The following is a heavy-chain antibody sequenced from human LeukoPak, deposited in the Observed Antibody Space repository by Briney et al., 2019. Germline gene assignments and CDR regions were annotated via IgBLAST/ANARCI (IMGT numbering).Heavy chain of an antibody. V-gene: IGHV3-30*18. CDR1: GFTFSSYG. D-gene: IGHD5-18*01. J-gene: IGHJ4*02. Sequence: GGSLRLSCAASGFTFSSYGMHWVRQAPGKGLEWVAVISYDGNNKYYADSVKGRFTISRDNSKNTLYLQMNSLRVEDTAVYYCAKASDHAGGYPHDYWGQGTLVTVSS. CDR2: ISYDGNNK. CDR3: AKASDHAGGYPHDY.